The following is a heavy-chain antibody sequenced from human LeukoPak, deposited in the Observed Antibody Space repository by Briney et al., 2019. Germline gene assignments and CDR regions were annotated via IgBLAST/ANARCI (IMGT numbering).Heavy chain of an antibody. D-gene: IGHD4-23*01. CDR1: GYTFTGYY. J-gene: IGHJ6*03. V-gene: IGHV1-2*02. CDR2: INPNSGGT. Sequence: GASVKVSCKASGYTFTGYYMHWVRQAPGQGLEWMGWINPNSGGTNYAQKFQGRVTMTRDTSISTAYMELSRLRSDDTAVYYCARDHDYGGNSFVFPRYYYYYMDVWGKGTTVTVSS. CDR3: ARDHDYGGNSFVFPRYYYYYMDV.